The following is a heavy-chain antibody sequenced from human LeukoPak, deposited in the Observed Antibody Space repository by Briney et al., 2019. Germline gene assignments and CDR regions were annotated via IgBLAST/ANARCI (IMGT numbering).Heavy chain of an antibody. J-gene: IGHJ4*02. CDR3: ARDKWHSNYGYFDY. D-gene: IGHD4-11*01. V-gene: IGHV1-2*02. CDR2: INPNSGGT. CDR1: GYILSSYN. Sequence: GASVKVSCKASGYILSSYNMHWVRQAPGQGLEWLGIINPNSGGTNYAQNFQGRVTMTRDTSISTAYMELSRLRSDDTAVYYCARDKWHSNYGYFDYWGQGTLVTVSS.